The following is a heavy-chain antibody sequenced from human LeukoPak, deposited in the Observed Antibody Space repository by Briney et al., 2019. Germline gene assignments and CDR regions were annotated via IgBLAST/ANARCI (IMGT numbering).Heavy chain of an antibody. J-gene: IGHJ3*02. Sequence: SETLSLTCTVPGGSIRTYSWSWIRQTPGKGLEWIGYNYYIGSTNYNPSLKSRVTISVDTSKNQFSLRLTSVTAADTAVYYCARHYYGSGSYGKDAFDIWGQGTMVTVSS. D-gene: IGHD3-10*01. CDR2: NYYIGST. CDR3: ARHYYGSGSYGKDAFDI. CDR1: GGSIRTYS. V-gene: IGHV4-59*08.